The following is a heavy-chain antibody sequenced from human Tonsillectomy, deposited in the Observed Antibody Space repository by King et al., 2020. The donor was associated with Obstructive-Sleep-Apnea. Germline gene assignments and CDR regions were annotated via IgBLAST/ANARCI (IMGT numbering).Heavy chain of an antibody. CDR1: GFTFSGSS. V-gene: IGHV3-73*01. CDR2: VRTKGNTYAT. Sequence: VQLVESGGALVQPGGSLKISCAASGFTFSGSSIHWVRQASGKGLEWVGRVRTKGNTYATAYAASVEGRFTISRDDSESTAYLQMNSLKTDETAVYYCSSFAIVDGIPSSDWGQGTLVTVSS. J-gene: IGHJ4*02. CDR3: SSFAIVDGIPSSD. D-gene: IGHD2-21*01.